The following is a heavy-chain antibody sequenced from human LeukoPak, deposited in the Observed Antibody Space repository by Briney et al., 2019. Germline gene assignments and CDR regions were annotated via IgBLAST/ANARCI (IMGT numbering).Heavy chain of an antibody. V-gene: IGHV3-23*01. Sequence: GGSLRLSCAASGFAFSSYAMSWVRQAPGKGLEWVSAISGSGGSTYYADSVKGRFTISRDNSKNTLYLQMNSLRAEDTAIYYCAKDSGYSSSWYEDWGQGTLVTVSS. CDR3: AKDSGYSSSWYED. D-gene: IGHD6-13*01. J-gene: IGHJ4*02. CDR1: GFAFSSYA. CDR2: ISGSGGST.